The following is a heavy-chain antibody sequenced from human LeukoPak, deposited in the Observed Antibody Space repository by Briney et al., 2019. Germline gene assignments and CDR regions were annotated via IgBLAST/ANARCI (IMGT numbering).Heavy chain of an antibody. CDR2: IYYSGST. V-gene: IGHV4-59*08. CDR3: AGNYDFWSGYEY. D-gene: IGHD3-3*01. CDR1: GGSISSYY. Sequence: SETLSLTCTVSGGSISSYYWSWIRQPPGKGLEWIGYIYYSGSTNYNPSLKSRVTISVDTSKNQFSLKLSSVTAADTAVYYCAGNYDFWSGYEYWSQGTLVTVSS. J-gene: IGHJ4*02.